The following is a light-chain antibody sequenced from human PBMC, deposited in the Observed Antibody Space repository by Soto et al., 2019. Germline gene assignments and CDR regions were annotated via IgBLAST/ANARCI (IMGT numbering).Light chain of an antibody. J-gene: IGKJ4*01. CDR1: QNVNTN. CDR2: GAS. Sequence: EVVMTQSPATLSVSPGDRATLSCRASQNVNTNLAWYQQQPGQAPRLLIFGASTWATGIPARFSGSGSGTEFTLTISSLQSEDFAVYYCQQYNNWPLTFGGGTKVEIK. CDR3: QQYNNWPLT. V-gene: IGKV3-15*01.